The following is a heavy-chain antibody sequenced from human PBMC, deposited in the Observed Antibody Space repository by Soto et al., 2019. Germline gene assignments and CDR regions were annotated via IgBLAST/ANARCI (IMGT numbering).Heavy chain of an antibody. J-gene: IGHJ4*02. CDR3: ASLVYSSGCYYFDY. CDR1: GGSISSYY. V-gene: IGHV4-4*07. D-gene: IGHD6-19*01. CDR2: IYTSDST. Sequence: VQLQESGPGLVKSSEILSLTCTVSGGSISSYYWAWIRQPVGSGLEYIGRIYTSDSTNYNPSFKSRVAMSVDASKNQFSLQMTSVTAADTAMYYCASLVYSSGCYYFDYWGPGILVTVSS.